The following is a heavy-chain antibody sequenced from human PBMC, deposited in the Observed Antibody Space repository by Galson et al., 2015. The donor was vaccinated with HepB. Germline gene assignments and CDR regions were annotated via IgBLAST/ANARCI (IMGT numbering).Heavy chain of an antibody. CDR3: ASSYYREQSYDY. CDR1: GGSFSGYY. Sequence: SETLSLTCAVYGGSFSGYYWSWIRQPPGKGLEWIGEINHSGSTNYNPSLKSRVAISVDTSKNQFSLKLSSVTAADTAVYYCASSYYREQSYDYWGQGTLVTVSS. D-gene: IGHD1-26*01. CDR2: INHSGST. V-gene: IGHV4-34*01. J-gene: IGHJ4*02.